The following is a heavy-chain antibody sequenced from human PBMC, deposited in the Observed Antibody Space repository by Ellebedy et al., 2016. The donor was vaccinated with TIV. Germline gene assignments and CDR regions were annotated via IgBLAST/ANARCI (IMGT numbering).Heavy chain of an antibody. J-gene: IGHJ5*02. CDR2: ITSSGSPT. D-gene: IGHD1/OR15-1a*01. V-gene: IGHV3-11*01. CDR1: GFIFSDYY. Sequence: GESLKISCAASGFIFSDYYMIWIRQAPGKGLECVSYITSSGSPTYYADSVRGRFTISRDNAKNSLYLQMNSLRAEDTAVYFCARDTRFIDQQHNWFDPWGQGTQVTVSS. CDR3: ARDTRFIDQQHNWFDP.